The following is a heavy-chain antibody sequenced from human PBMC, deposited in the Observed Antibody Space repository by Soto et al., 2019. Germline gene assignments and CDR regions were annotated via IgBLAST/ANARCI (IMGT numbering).Heavy chain of an antibody. CDR2: ISVYNGNT. CDR1: GYSFVTSG. J-gene: IGHJ4*02. CDR3: ARAGQYYDASGYAD. D-gene: IGHD3-22*01. Sequence: QVKLVQSGTEVKKPGASIKVSCKASGYSFVTSGMTWVRQAPGQGLEWSGWISVYNGNTNYDQKLQDRVTMTTDTSTNTAYLEVRNLRSDDTAVYYCARAGQYYDASGYADWGQGTLVTVSS. V-gene: IGHV1-18*01.